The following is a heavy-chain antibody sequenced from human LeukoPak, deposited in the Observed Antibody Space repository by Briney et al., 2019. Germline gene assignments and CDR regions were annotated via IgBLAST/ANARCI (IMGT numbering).Heavy chain of an antibody. CDR3: ARVGSRYCSGANCYDGF. J-gene: IGHJ4*02. CDR2: ISYDGNNQ. CDR1: GFAFSSLA. V-gene: IGHV3-30-3*01. Sequence: GGSLRLSCAASGFAFSSLAMHWVRQAPGKGLEWVAFISYDGNNQYYADSVKGRFTISRDNSKNTPYLQMNNLRAEDTAIYYCARVGSRYCSGANCYDGFWGQGTLVSVSS. D-gene: IGHD2-15*01.